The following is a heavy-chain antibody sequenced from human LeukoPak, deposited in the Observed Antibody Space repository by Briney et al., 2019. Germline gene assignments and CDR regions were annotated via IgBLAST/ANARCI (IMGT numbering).Heavy chain of an antibody. CDR1: GGTFSSYA. Sequence: ASVKVSCKASGGTFSSYAIGWVRQAPGQGLEWMGWINPNSGGTNYAQKFQGRVTMTRDTSISTAYMELSRLRSDDTAVYYCARDRSITIFGVALDAFDIWGQGTMVTVSS. CDR3: ARDRSITIFGVALDAFDI. CDR2: INPNSGGT. V-gene: IGHV1-2*02. J-gene: IGHJ3*02. D-gene: IGHD3-3*01.